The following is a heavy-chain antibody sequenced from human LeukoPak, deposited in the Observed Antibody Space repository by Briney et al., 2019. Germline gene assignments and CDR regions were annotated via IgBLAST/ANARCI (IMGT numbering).Heavy chain of an antibody. CDR2: IKPDGTEK. CDR1: GFLFSNYW. V-gene: IGHV3-7*01. D-gene: IGHD6-6*01. CDR3: ARGGNSSWDY. J-gene: IGHJ4*02. Sequence: GGSLRLSCAASGFLFSNYWMSWVRQAPGKGLEWVANIKPDGTEKYYVDSLKGRFTISRDNAKNSLYLQMNSLRVEDTAVYYCARGGNSSWDYWGQGTLVTVSS.